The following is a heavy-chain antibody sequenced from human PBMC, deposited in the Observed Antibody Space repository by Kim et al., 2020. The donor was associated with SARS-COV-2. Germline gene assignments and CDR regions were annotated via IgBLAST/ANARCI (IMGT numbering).Heavy chain of an antibody. CDR1: GGTFSSYA. D-gene: IGHD6-19*01. Sequence: SVKVSCKASGGTFSSYAISWVRQAPGQGLEWMGGIIPIFGTANYAQKFQGRVTITADESTSTAYMELSSLRSEDTAVYYCASGPAVAGWNLFYIWGQGTMVTVSS. CDR3: ASGPAVAGWNLFYI. CDR2: IIPIFGTA. J-gene: IGHJ3*02. V-gene: IGHV1-69*13.